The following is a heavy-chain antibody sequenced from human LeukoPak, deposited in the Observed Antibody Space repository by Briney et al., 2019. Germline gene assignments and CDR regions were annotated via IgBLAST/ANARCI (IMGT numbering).Heavy chain of an antibody. CDR2: IYYSGST. CDR1: GGSISSSSYY. V-gene: IGHV4-39*01. D-gene: IGHD1-26*01. CDR3: ARVIVGAPEW. J-gene: IGHJ4*02. Sequence: SETLSLTCTVSGGSISSSSYYWGWIRQPPGKGLEWIGSIYYSGSTYYNPSLKSRVTISVDTSKNQFFLKLSSVTAADTAVYYCARVIVGAPEWWGQGTLVTVSS.